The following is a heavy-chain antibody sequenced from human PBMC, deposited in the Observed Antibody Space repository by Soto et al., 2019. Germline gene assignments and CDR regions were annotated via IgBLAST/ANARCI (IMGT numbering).Heavy chain of an antibody. D-gene: IGHD6-13*01. CDR1: GFTFSSYD. J-gene: IGHJ4*02. Sequence: GGSLRLSCAASGFTFSSYDMHWVRQATGKGLEWVSAIGTAGDTYYPGSVKGRFTISRENAKNTLYLQMNSLRAEDTAVYYCAKENGYSSSWFEFDYWGQGTLVTVSS. CDR2: IGTAGDT. V-gene: IGHV3-13*04. CDR3: AKENGYSSSWFEFDY.